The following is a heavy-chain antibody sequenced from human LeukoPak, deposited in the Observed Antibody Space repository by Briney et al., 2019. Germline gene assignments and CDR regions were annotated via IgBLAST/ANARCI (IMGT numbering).Heavy chain of an antibody. Sequence: SETLSLTCTVSGGSISSHYWSWIRQPPGKGLEWIGYIYYSGSTYYNPSLKSRVTISVDTSKNQFSLKLSSVTAADTAVYYCARDYDSSGYNWFDPWGQGTLVTVSS. CDR3: ARDYDSSGYNWFDP. J-gene: IGHJ5*02. V-gene: IGHV4-59*11. CDR2: IYYSGST. CDR1: GGSISSHY. D-gene: IGHD3-22*01.